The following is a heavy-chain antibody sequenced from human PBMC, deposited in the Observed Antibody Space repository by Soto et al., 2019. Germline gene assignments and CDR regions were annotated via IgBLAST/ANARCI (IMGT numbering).Heavy chain of an antibody. Sequence: SETLSLTCTVSGGSISSSSYYWGWIRQPPGKGLEWIGSIYYSGSTYYNPSLKSRVTISVDTSNNHFSLKLSSVTAADTAVYYCARPRFSGSYFYGMDVWGQGTTVT. D-gene: IGHD1-26*01. CDR2: IYYSGST. CDR3: ARPRFSGSYFYGMDV. CDR1: GGSISSSSYY. V-gene: IGHV4-39*01. J-gene: IGHJ6*02.